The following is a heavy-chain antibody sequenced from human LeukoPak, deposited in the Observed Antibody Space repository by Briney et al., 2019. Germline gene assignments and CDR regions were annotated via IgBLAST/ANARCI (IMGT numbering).Heavy chain of an antibody. CDR1: GYSISSGYS. D-gene: IGHD6-13*01. CDR3: ARVRAAAGTSQDQVDAFDI. Sequence: SETLSLTCTVSGYSISSGYSWGWIRQPPGKGLEWIGSIYHSGSTYYNPSLKSRVTISVGTSKNQFSLKLSSMTAADTAVYYCARVRAAAGTSQDQVDAFDIWGQGTMVTVSS. V-gene: IGHV4-38-2*02. CDR2: IYHSGST. J-gene: IGHJ3*02.